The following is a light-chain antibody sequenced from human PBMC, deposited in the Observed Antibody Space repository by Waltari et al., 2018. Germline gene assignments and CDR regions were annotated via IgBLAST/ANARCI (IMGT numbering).Light chain of an antibody. CDR1: QHASNN. Sequence: EVLMTQSPATLSVSPGKTATFSCTASQHASNNLAWYQHKPGQAPRLLISCAYTRAPGVPARFSGSGSRTEFTLTISSLQSDDSAIYYCQQYNVWPPSTFGQGTKLEIK. V-gene: IGKV3-15*01. CDR3: QQYNVWPPST. CDR2: CAY. J-gene: IGKJ2*02.